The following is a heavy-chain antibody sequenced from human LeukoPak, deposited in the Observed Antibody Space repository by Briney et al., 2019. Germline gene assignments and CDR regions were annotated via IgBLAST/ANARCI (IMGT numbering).Heavy chain of an antibody. J-gene: IGHJ5*01. V-gene: IGHV3-7*01. Sequence: GGSLRLSCAASGFTFSSFWMSWVRQAPGKGLECVANINQDGSEKYYEDSVKGRFTISRDNAKNSLYLQMNSLRAEDTAVYYCARDGGEMATILGWFDSWGQGTLVTVSS. CDR1: GFTFSSFW. CDR2: INQDGSEK. D-gene: IGHD5-24*01. CDR3: ARDGGEMATILGWFDS.